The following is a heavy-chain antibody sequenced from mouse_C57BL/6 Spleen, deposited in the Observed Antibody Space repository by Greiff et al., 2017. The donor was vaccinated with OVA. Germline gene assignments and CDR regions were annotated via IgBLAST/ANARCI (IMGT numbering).Heavy chain of an antibody. CDR1: GFTFSSYA. CDR2: ISDGGSYT. V-gene: IGHV5-4*01. CDR3: ARDWDYGSSDAFDY. J-gene: IGHJ2*01. Sequence: DVKLVESGGGLVKPGGSLKLSCAASGFTFSSYAMSWVRQTPEKRLEWVATISDGGSYTYYPDNVKGRFTISRDNAKNNLYLQMSHLRSEDTAMYYCARDWDYGSSDAFDYWGQGTTLTVSS. D-gene: IGHD1-1*01.